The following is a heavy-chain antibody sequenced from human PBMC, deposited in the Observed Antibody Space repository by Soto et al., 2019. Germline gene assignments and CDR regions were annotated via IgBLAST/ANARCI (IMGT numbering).Heavy chain of an antibody. Sequence: PGGSLRLSCAASGFTFSNYAIHWVRQAPGKGLEWVAVIASDGKDKRYADSVNGRFTISRDNSKNTVYLQMNSLRGEDTAVYYCAKDGAIAAADYFFDYWGQGSLVTVSS. D-gene: IGHD6-13*01. CDR1: GFTFSNYA. CDR2: IASDGKDK. J-gene: IGHJ4*02. CDR3: AKDGAIAAADYFFDY. V-gene: IGHV3-30*18.